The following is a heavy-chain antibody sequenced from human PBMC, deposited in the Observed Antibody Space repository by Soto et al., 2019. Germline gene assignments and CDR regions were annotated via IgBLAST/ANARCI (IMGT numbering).Heavy chain of an antibody. CDR2: INHLETT. D-gene: IGHD1-26*01. CDR1: GASITFGGYS. J-gene: IGHJ4*02. Sequence: SSETLSLTCTVSGASITFGGYSWSWIRQTPGKGLEWIGYINHLETTFYNPSFESRLTLSIDRAKNQFSLKLHSMSAADRAVYFCARGGGSDSFDYWGQGIRVTVS. CDR3: ARGGGSDSFDY. V-gene: IGHV4-30-2*01.